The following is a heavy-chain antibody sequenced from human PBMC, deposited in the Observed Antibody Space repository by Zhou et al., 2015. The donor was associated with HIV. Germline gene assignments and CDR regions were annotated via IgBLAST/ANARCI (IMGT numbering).Heavy chain of an antibody. CDR1: GGTFSSYT. CDR2: IIPILGIA. Sequence: QVQLVQSGAEVKKPGSSVKVSCKASGGTFSSYTISWVRQAPGQGLEWMGRIIPILGIANYAQKFQGRVTITADKSTSTAYMELSSLRSEDTAVYYCARVRITGTLYYYYGMDVWGRRDHGHRLL. CDR3: ARVRITGTLYYYYGMDV. V-gene: IGHV1-69*02. J-gene: IGHJ6*02. D-gene: IGHD1-7*01.